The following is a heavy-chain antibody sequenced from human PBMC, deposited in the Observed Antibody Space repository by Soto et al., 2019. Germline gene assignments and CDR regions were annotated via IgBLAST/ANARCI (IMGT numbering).Heavy chain of an antibody. Sequence: PSETLSLTCTVSGGSISSYFYIWVRQPPGKGLEWIGSVYYTGTTYYNPSLKSRITISVDTSKIQFPLKLSSVTAADTAVYYCARTNYDYVWGSYRFDYWGQGTLVTVSS. CDR1: GGSISSYF. CDR2: VYYTGTT. CDR3: ARTNYDYVWGSYRFDY. V-gene: IGHV4-59*08. D-gene: IGHD3-16*02. J-gene: IGHJ4*02.